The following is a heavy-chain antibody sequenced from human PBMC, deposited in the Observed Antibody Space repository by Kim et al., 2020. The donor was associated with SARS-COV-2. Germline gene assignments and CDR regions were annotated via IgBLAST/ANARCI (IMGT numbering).Heavy chain of an antibody. V-gene: IGHV1-24*01. CDR3: ATGASVVDAFDI. J-gene: IGHJ3*02. D-gene: IGHD2-21*01. Sequence: IYAQKFQGRVTMTEDTATDTAYMELSSLRSEDTAMYYCATGASVVDAFDIWGQGTMVTVSS.